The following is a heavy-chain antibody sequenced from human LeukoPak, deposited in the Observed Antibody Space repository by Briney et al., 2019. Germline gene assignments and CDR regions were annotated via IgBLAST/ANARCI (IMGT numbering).Heavy chain of an antibody. V-gene: IGHV3-21*01. CDR1: GFTFTSYS. D-gene: IGHD4-17*01. J-gene: IGHJ4*02. Sequence: GGSLRLSCAASGFTFTSYSMNWVRQAPGKGLEWVSSISGSSDYIYYADSVKGRFTISRDNAKNSLYLQINSLRAEDTAVCYCARDGYGDYHYDYWGQGTLVTVSS. CDR2: ISGSSDYI. CDR3: ARDGYGDYHYDY.